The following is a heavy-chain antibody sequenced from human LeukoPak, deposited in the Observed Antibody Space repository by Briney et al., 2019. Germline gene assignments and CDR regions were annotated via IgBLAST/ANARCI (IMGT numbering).Heavy chain of an antibody. Sequence: GGSLRLSCAASGFPFSDYWMHWVRQAPGKGLVWVSRINTDGSYVSYADSVKGRFTISRDNAKNTLYLQMNSLKDEDAAVYYCARVWHSGSQFDYWGQGTLVTVSS. CDR1: GFPFSDYW. J-gene: IGHJ4*02. CDR3: ARVWHSGSQFDY. V-gene: IGHV3-74*01. CDR2: INTDGSYV. D-gene: IGHD1-26*01.